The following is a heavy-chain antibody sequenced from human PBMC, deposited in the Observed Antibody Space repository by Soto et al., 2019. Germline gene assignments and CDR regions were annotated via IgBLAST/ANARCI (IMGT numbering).Heavy chain of an antibody. CDR2: IYYSGST. CDR1: GGSISSGGYY. D-gene: IGHD6-6*01. J-gene: IGHJ6*02. Sequence: LSLTCTVSGGSISSGGYYWSWIRQHPGKGLEWIGYIYYSGSTYYNPSLKSRVTISVDTSKNQFSLKLSSVTAADTAVYYCARDSSRGYSSSSGRGYYYYGMDVWGQGTTVTVSS. V-gene: IGHV4-31*03. CDR3: ARDSSRGYSSSSGRGYYYYGMDV.